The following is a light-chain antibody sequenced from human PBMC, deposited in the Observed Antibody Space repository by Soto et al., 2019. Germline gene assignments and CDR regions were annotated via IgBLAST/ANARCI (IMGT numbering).Light chain of an antibody. V-gene: IGKV1-5*03. J-gene: IGKJ1*01. CDR2: KTS. CDR3: QQYYSSES. CDR1: QAVNSW. Sequence: DIQMTQSPAIVSASVGDTVTITCRASQAVNSWLAWHQQKPGKVPRVLIYKTSDLENVVPSRFSGSGSGTEFTLTISNLQPDDFATYYCQQYYSSESFGPGTKV.